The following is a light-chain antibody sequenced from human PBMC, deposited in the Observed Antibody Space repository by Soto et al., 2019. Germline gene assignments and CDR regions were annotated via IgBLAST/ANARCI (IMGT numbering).Light chain of an antibody. V-gene: IGKV1-33*01. J-gene: IGKJ2*01. CDR3: QQYDDLPYT. CDR2: DAS. Sequence: DIQMTQSPSSLSVSVGDRVTITCQASEDISNFLNWYQQKPGKAPNLLIYDASELETGVPSRFSGSGSGTDFILTINNLQPEDIATYYCQQYDDLPYTFGQGSKLDFK. CDR1: EDISNF.